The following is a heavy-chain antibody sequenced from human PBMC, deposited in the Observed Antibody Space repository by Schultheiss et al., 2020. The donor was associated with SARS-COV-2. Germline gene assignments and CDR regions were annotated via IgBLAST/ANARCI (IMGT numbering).Heavy chain of an antibody. D-gene: IGHD4-17*01. V-gene: IGHV3-23*01. CDR1: GFTFSSYA. J-gene: IGHJ5*02. Sequence: GGSLRLSCAASGFTFSSYAMSWVRQAPGKGLEWVSAISGSGGSTYYADSVKGRFTISRDNSKNTLYLQMNSLRAEDTAVYYCARLTTVIPNFPPYNWFDPWGQGTLVTVSS. CDR2: ISGSGGST. CDR3: ARLTTVIPNFPPYNWFDP.